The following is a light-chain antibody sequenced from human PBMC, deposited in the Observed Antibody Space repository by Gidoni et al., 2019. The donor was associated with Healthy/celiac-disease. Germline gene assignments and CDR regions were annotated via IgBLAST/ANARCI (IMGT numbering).Light chain of an antibody. Sequence: EIVMPQSPATLSVSPGEGATLSCRASQSVSSNLAWYQQKPGQAPRHLIYGASTRATGIPARFSGSGSGTEFTLTISSLQAEDFAVYYCQQYNNWPPWTFGQGTKVEIK. CDR3: QQYNNWPPWT. CDR1: QSVSSN. J-gene: IGKJ1*01. V-gene: IGKV3-15*01. CDR2: GAS.